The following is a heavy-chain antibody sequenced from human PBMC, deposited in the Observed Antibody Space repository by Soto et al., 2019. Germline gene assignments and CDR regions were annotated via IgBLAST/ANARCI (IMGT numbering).Heavy chain of an antibody. V-gene: IGHV3-7*01. CDR1: GFTFSSYW. D-gene: IGHD6-19*01. CDR2: IKQDGSEK. J-gene: IGHJ6*03. CDR3: ARARSSVAGTRYYYYYMYV. Sequence: EVQLVESGGGLVQPGGSLRLSCAASGFTFSSYWMSWVRQAPGKGLEWVANIKQDGSEKYYVDSVKGRFTISRDNAKNSLYLEMNSVRAEDTAVYYCARARSSVAGTRYYYYYMYVWGKGTTVTVYS.